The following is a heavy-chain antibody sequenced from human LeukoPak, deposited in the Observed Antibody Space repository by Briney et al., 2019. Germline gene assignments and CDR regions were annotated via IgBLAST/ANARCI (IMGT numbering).Heavy chain of an antibody. CDR1: GYTFTSYG. CDR2: ISAYNGNT. CDR3: ARSYSSSWYGDYYYYMDV. J-gene: IGHJ6*03. V-gene: IGHV1-18*01. Sequence: ASVKVSCKASGYTFTSYGISWVRQAPGQGLEWMGWISAYNGNTNYAQKLQGRVTMTTDTSTSTAYMELSSLRSEDTAVYYCARSYSSSWYGDYYYYMDVWGKGTTVTISS. D-gene: IGHD6-13*01.